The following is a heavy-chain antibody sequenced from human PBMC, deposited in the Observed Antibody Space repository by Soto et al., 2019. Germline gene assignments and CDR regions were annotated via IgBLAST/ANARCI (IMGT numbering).Heavy chain of an antibody. Sequence: PGGSLRLSCAASGFTFSSYEMNWVRQAPGKGLEWVSYISSSGSTIYYADSVKGRFTISRDNAKNSLYLQMTSLRAEDTAVYYCARARGIAAAGTRGYGMDVWGRGTTVTVSS. CDR2: ISSSGSTI. J-gene: IGHJ6*02. CDR1: GFTFSSYE. V-gene: IGHV3-48*03. D-gene: IGHD6-13*01. CDR3: ARARGIAAAGTRGYGMDV.